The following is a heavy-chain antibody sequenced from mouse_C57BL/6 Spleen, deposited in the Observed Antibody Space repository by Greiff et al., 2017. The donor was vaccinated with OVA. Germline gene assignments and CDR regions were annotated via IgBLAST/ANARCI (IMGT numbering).Heavy chain of an antibody. CDR2: IDPSDSET. CDR3: ASVYYDDDGGYGNYHYYAMDY. Sequence: VQLQQPGAELVRPGSSVKLSCKASGYTFTSYWMHWVKQRPIQGLEWIGNIDPSDSETHYNQKFKDKATLTVDKSSSTAYMQLSSLTSEDSAVYYCASVYYDDDGGYGNYHYYAMDYWGQGTSVTVSS. CDR1: GYTFTSYW. J-gene: IGHJ4*01. D-gene: IGHD2-4*01. V-gene: IGHV1-52*01.